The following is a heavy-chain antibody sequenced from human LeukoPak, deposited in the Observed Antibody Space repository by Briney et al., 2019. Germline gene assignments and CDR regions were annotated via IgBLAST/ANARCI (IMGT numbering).Heavy chain of an antibody. CDR1: GYTFTSYG. D-gene: IGHD1-26*01. J-gene: IGHJ5*02. Sequence: ASEKVSCKASGYTFTSYGISWVRQAPGQGLEWMGWISAYNGNTNYAQKLQGRVTMTTDTSTSTVYMELSSLRSEDTAVYYCATRGSGSHGGAFDPWGQGTLVTVSS. CDR3: ATRGSGSHGGAFDP. V-gene: IGHV1-18*01. CDR2: ISAYNGNT.